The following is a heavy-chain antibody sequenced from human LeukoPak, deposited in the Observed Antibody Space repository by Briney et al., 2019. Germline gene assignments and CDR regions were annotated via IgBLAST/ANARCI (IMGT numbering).Heavy chain of an antibody. Sequence: GGSLRLACAAAGFTFSNFAMSWVRQAPGKGLEWVGSISSGGDSTYYADSVQGRLPISRDNSKNTLYLQMNSLRAEDTAVYYCAKGVGSSWPIDYWGQGTLVTVSS. CDR2: ISSGGDST. V-gene: IGHV3-23*01. D-gene: IGHD6-13*01. CDR3: AKGVGSSWPIDY. J-gene: IGHJ4*02. CDR1: GFTFSNFA.